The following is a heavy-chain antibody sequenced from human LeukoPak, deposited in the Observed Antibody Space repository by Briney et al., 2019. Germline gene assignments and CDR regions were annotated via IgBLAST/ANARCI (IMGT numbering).Heavy chain of an antibody. D-gene: IGHD7-27*01. CDR1: GFTFSNYG. CDR3: AKGKGQNWDPFDY. V-gene: IGHV3-33*06. CDR2: IWFDGSDK. J-gene: IGHJ4*02. Sequence: PGESLRLSCAASGFTFSNYGMHWVRQAPGKGLEWVAVIWFDGSDKYYADSVKGRFTISRDNSKNTLYLQMSSLRAEDTALYYCAKGKGQNWDPFDYWGQGTLVTVSS.